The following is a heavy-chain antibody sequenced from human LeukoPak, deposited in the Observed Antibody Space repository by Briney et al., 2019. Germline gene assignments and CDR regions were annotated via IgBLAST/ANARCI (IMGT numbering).Heavy chain of an antibody. CDR3: ARVGKGATTGRWIWFDP. J-gene: IGHJ5*02. V-gene: IGHV1-46*01. Sequence: ASVKVSCKASGYTLTRYYMHWVRQAPGQGPQWMGIINPSGGSTSYAQKFQGRVTMTTDTSTSTAYMELRSLRSDDTAVYYCARVGKGATTGRWIWFDPWGQGTLVTVSP. CDR2: INPSGGST. CDR1: GYTLTRYY. D-gene: IGHD1-26*01.